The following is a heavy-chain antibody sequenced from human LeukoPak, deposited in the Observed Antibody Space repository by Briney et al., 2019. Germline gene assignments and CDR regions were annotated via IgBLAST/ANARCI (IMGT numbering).Heavy chain of an antibody. J-gene: IGHJ3*02. CDR2: ISYDGSNK. D-gene: IGHD6-19*01. Sequence: GGSLRLSCAASGFTFSSYGMHWVRQAPGKGLEWVAVISYDGSNKYYADSVKGRFTISRDNSKNTLYLQVNSLRAEDTAVYYCAKDSTVAGTFAFDIWGQGTMVTVSS. V-gene: IGHV3-30*18. CDR1: GFTFSSYG. CDR3: AKDSTVAGTFAFDI.